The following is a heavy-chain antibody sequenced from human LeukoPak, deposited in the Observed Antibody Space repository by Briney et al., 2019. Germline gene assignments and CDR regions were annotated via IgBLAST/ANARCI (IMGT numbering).Heavy chain of an antibody. Sequence: SETLSLTCTVSGGSISSSSYYWGWIRQPPGKGLERIGSIYYSGSTYYNPSLKSRVTISVDTSKNQFSLKLSSVTAADTAVYYCARRWNYRAPFRGFDYWGQGTLVTVSS. D-gene: IGHD1-7*01. CDR1: GGSISSSSYY. J-gene: IGHJ4*02. CDR2: IYYSGST. V-gene: IGHV4-39*07. CDR3: ARRWNYRAPFRGFDY.